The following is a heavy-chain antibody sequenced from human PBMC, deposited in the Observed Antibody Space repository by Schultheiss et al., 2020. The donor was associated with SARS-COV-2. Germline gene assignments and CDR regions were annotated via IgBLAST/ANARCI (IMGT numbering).Heavy chain of an antibody. J-gene: IGHJ4*02. D-gene: IGHD1-7*01. Sequence: GESLKISCAASGFTFSGSAMHWVRQASGKGLEWVGRIRSKANSYATAYAASVKGRFTISRDDSKNTAYLQMNSLKTEDTAVYYCTRRVENAHLYNWNYEPLDYWGQGTLVTVSS. V-gene: IGHV3-73*01. CDR3: TRRVENAHLYNWNYEPLDY. CDR2: IRSKANSYAT. CDR1: GFTFSGSA.